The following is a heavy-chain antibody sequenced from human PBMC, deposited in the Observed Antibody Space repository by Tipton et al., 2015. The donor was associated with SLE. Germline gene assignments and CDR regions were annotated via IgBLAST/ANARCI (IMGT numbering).Heavy chain of an antibody. D-gene: IGHD1-1*01. J-gene: IGHJ6*02. CDR2: IYYSGST. CDR1: GDSVSGHY. Sequence: TLSLTCTVSGDSVSGHYWSWIRQSPGEGLEWIGYIYYSGSTNYNPSLKSRVSMSVGTAKNQFSLKLTSVTAADTAVYYCARNVNTTMDVWGQGTTVTVSS. CDR3: ARNVNTTMDV. V-gene: IGHV4-59*02.